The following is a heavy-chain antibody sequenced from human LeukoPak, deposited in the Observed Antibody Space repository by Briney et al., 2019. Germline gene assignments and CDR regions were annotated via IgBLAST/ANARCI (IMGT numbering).Heavy chain of an antibody. J-gene: IGHJ4*02. CDR2: IYYSGST. D-gene: IGHD3-22*01. V-gene: IGHV4-39*07. CDR3: ARDSKWLLPTGFDY. Sequence: PSETLSLTCTVSSGSIRSSSYYWGWIRQPPGKGLEWIGNIYYSGSTYYNPSLKSRVTISVDTSKNQFSLKLSSVTAADTAVYYCARDSKWLLPTGFDYWGQGTLVTVSS. CDR1: SGSIRSSSYY.